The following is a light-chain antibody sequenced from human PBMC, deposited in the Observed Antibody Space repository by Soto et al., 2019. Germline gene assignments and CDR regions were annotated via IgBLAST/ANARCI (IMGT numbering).Light chain of an antibody. V-gene: IGKV1-5*03. Sequence: DLQITQSPATLSASVADRVTITCRASQSISSWLAWYQQKPGKAPKLLIYKASSLETGVPSRFSGSGSGTEFTLTISSLQPDDFATYYCQQYKTYSLTFGGGTKGDIK. CDR1: QSISSW. CDR2: KAS. CDR3: QQYKTYSLT. J-gene: IGKJ4*01.